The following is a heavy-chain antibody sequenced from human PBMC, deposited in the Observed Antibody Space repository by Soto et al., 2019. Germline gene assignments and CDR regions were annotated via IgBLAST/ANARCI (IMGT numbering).Heavy chain of an antibody. CDR3: ARDSSGAYSSRFSWIDY. CDR1: GGSVNIGTYY. J-gene: IGHJ4*02. CDR2: IHYSGST. V-gene: IGHV4-61*01. Sequence: PSETLSLTCTVPGGSVNIGTYYWSWIRQPPGKGLEWIGFIHYSGSTNYNPSLKGRVTMSVDTSKNQFSLKLSSVTAADTAVYYCARDSSGAYSSRFSWIDYWGQGTLVTVSS. D-gene: IGHD6-13*01.